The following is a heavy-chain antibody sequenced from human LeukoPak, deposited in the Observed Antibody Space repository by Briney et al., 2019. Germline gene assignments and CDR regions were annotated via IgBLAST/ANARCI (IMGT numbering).Heavy chain of an antibody. D-gene: IGHD3-9*01. V-gene: IGHV4-30-4*01. CDR2: IYYSGST. CDR3: ARTGCTIDY. Sequence: SETLSLTCTVSGGSISSGEYDWSWIRQPPGKGLEWIGYIYYSGSTYYNPSLKSRVTISVDTSKNQFSLKLNSVTAADTAVYYCARTGCTIDYWGQGTLVTVSS. CDR1: GGSISSGEYD. J-gene: IGHJ4*02.